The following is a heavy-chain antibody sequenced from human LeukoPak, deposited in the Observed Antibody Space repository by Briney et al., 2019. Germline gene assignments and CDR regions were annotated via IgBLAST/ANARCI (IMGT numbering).Heavy chain of an antibody. CDR2: ISYDGSNK. V-gene: IGHV3-30*14. D-gene: IGHD3-9*01. CDR3: AREVRYRSMFDY. Sequence: LSGGSLRLSCAASGFTFSSYAMHWVRQAPGKGLEWVAVISYDGSNKYYADSVKGRFTISRDNSKNTLYLQMNSLRAEDTAVYYCAREVRYRSMFDYWGQGTLVTVSS. J-gene: IGHJ4*02. CDR1: GFTFSSYA.